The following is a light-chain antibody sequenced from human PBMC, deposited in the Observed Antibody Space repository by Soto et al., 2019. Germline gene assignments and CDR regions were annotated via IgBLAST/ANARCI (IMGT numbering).Light chain of an antibody. CDR2: AAS. CDR1: QGISHF. Sequence: DIQMTQSPSSLSASVGDRVTITCRASQGISHFLAWYQQKPGQVPKRLIYAASILQSVVPPRFSGSGSGTDFTLTISSLQPEDVATYYCQKYNTVPRTFGQGTKVEI. J-gene: IGKJ1*01. V-gene: IGKV1-27*01. CDR3: QKYNTVPRT.